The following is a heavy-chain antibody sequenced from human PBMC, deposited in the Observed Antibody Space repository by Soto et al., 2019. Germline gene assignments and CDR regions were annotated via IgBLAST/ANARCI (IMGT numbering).Heavy chain of an antibody. Sequence: QVQLVQSGAEVRKPGASVKVSCKASGYTFTTYGISWVRQAPGQGLEWMVWIIGYNGHTKYAQKFQRTVTMPTATSTSTVYMDLRSLSSAATAVYYCASEAEMPYYYYVLAVCAQGATVTVSS. CDR3: ASEAEMPYYYYVLAV. D-gene: IGHD2-2*01. CDR2: IIGYNGHT. J-gene: IGHJ6*02. CDR1: GYTFTTYG. V-gene: IGHV1-18*01.